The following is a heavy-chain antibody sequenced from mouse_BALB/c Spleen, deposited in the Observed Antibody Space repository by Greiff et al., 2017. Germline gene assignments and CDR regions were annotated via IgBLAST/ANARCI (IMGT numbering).Heavy chain of an antibody. CDR1: GYTFTSYV. CDR2: INPYNDGT. Sequence: VQLQQSGPELVKPGASVKMSCKASGYTFTSYVMHWVKQKPGQGLEWIGYINPYNDGTKYNEKFKGKATLTSDKSSSTAYMELSSLTSEDSAVYYCARTHYYGSSYPYAMDYWGQGTSVTVSS. J-gene: IGHJ4*01. V-gene: IGHV1-14*01. CDR3: ARTHYYGSSYPYAMDY. D-gene: IGHD1-1*01.